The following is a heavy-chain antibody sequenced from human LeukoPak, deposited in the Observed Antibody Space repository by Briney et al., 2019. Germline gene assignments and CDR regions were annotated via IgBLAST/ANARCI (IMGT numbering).Heavy chain of an antibody. CDR3: ANSGPDIVVVTVGDY. V-gene: IGHV3-30*18. Sequence: PGGSLRLSCAASGFTFSSYGMHWVRQAPGKGLEWVAVISYDGSNKYYADSVKGRFTISRDNSKNTLYLQMNSLRAEDTAVYYCANSGPDIVVVTVGDYWGQGTLVTVSS. CDR1: GFTFSSYG. J-gene: IGHJ4*02. CDR2: ISYDGSNK. D-gene: IGHD2-21*02.